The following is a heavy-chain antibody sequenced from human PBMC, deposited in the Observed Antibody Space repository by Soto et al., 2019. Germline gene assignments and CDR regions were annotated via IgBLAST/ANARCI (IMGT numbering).Heavy chain of an antibody. V-gene: IGHV1-46*01. Sequence: SVKVSCKASGYTFTRYYMHWVRQAPGQGLEWMGIINPSGGSTSYAQKFQGRVTMTRDTSTSTVYMELSSLRSEDTAVYYCARSSKPDMFDYWGHGTLVTVSS. D-gene: IGHD2-15*01. CDR3: ARSSKPDMFDY. CDR1: GYTFTRYY. J-gene: IGHJ4*01. CDR2: INPSGGST.